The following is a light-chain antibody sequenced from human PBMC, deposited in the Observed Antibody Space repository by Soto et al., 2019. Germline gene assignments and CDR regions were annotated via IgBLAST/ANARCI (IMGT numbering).Light chain of an antibody. Sequence: DIVMTQSPDSLAVSLGERATFNCKSSQSVLYSSNNKNYLAWYQQKPGQPPNLLIYWASTRESGVPDRFSGSGSWTDFTLTISSLQAEDVAVYYCQQYYSTPPTFGQGTKVEIK. V-gene: IGKV4-1*01. J-gene: IGKJ1*01. CDR3: QQYYSTPPT. CDR1: QSVLYSSNNKNY. CDR2: WAS.